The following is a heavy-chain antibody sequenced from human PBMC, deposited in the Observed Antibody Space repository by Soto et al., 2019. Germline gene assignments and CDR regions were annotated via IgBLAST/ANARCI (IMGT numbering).Heavy chain of an antibody. CDR1: VYSFTSYW. J-gene: IGHJ3*02. D-gene: IGHD3-22*01. V-gene: IGHV5-51*01. CDR3: ARPYYYDSSGRAGASDI. Sequence: GESLKISCKGSVYSFTSYWIGWVRQMPGKGLEWMGIIYPGDSDTRYSPSFQGQVTISADKSISTAYLQWSSLKASDTAMYYCARPYYYDSSGRAGASDIRGKGTMVTDS. CDR2: IYPGDSDT.